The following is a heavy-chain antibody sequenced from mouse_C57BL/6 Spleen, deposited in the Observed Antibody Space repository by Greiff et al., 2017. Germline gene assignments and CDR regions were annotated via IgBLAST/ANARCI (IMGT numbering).Heavy chain of an antibody. D-gene: IGHD1-1*01. V-gene: IGHV7-3*01. CDR2: IRNKANGYTT. CDR1: GFTFTDYY. CDR3: ARYADYGSYAMDY. Sequence: EVQGVESGGGLVQPGGSLSLSCAASGFTFTDYYMSWVRQPPGKALEWLGFIRNKANGYTTEYSASVKGRFTISRDNSQSILYLQMNALRAEDSATYYCARYADYGSYAMDYWGQGTSVTVSS. J-gene: IGHJ4*01.